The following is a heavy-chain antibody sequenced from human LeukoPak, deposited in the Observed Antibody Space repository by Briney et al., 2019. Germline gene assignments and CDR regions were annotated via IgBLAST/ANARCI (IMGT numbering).Heavy chain of an antibody. CDR1: GFSFTTYA. CDR3: ASGTYRLGDY. V-gene: IGHV3-23*01. Sequence: GGSLRLSCEASGFSFTTYAMSWVRQAPGKGLEWVSGISSSSVEKHYADSVKGRFRVSRDNSKSTLYLEMNSLRTEDTAFYFCASGTYRLGDYWGQGTLVAVSS. D-gene: IGHD3-10*01. CDR2: ISSSSVEK. J-gene: IGHJ4*02.